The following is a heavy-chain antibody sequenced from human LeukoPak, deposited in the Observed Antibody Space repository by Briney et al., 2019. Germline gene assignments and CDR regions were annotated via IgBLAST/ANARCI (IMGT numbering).Heavy chain of an antibody. V-gene: IGHV3-23*01. CDR1: GFTFSSYA. CDR2: ISGSGGST. D-gene: IGHD1-1*01. J-gene: IGHJ6*02. Sequence: GGSLRLSCAASGFTFSSYAMSWDRQAPGKGLEWVSAISGSGGSTYYADSVKGRFTISRDNSKNTLYLQMNSLRAEDTAVYYCAVKLRERYYYYYGMDVWGQGTTVTVSS. CDR3: AVKLRERYYYYYGMDV.